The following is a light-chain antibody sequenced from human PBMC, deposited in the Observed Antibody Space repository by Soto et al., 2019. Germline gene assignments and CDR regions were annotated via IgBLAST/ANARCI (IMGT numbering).Light chain of an antibody. CDR1: QGISNY. J-gene: IGKJ1*01. CDR3: QKYNSARRT. Sequence: DLQMTQSPSSLSASVGDRVTITCRASQGISNYLAWYQQKPGKVPKLLIYAASTLQSGVPSRFSGSGSRTYFTLTISSLQPKDVATYYCQKYNSARRTFGQGTKVEIK. V-gene: IGKV1-27*01. CDR2: AAS.